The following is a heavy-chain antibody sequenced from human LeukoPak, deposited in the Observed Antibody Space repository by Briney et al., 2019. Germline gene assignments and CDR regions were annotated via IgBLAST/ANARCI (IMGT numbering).Heavy chain of an antibody. Sequence: TSETLSLTCTVSGGSSIGSGGYYWTWIRQHPEKGLEWIGYFYHRASYNPSLKSRVTISVDTSKNQFSLSLASVTAADTAAYYCVREGEYGEDYYWGQGAQVIVST. V-gene: IGHV4-31*03. J-gene: IGHJ4*02. CDR3: VREGEYGEDYY. D-gene: IGHD4-17*01. CDR1: GGSSIGSGGYY. CDR2: FYHRA.